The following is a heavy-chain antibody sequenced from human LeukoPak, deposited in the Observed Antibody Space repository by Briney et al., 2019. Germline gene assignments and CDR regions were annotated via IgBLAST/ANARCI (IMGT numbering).Heavy chain of an antibody. V-gene: IGHV1-2*04. CDR3: ARDYSSGWYLFDY. J-gene: IGHJ4*02. CDR1: GYTFTGYY. CDR2: INPNSGGT. D-gene: IGHD6-19*01. Sequence: ASVKVSCKASGYTFTGYYMHWMRQAPGQGLEWMGWINPNSGGTNYAQKFQGWVTMTRDTSISTAYMELTRLRSDDTAVYYCARDYSSGWYLFDYWGQGTMVTVSS.